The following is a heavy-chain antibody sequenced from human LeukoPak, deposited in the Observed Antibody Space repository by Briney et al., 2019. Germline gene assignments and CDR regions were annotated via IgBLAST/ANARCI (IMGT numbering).Heavy chain of an antibody. CDR1: GYTFTGYY. D-gene: IGHD4-23*01. V-gene: IGHV1-2*02. CDR3: ARGPDYGGKSVYFDY. J-gene: IGHJ4*02. CDR2: INPNSGGT. Sequence: GSVKVSRKASGYTFTGYYMHWVRQAPGQGLEWMGWINPNSGGTNYAQKFQGRVTMTRDTSISTAYMELSRLRSDDTAVYYCARGPDYGGKSVYFDYWGQGTLVTVSS.